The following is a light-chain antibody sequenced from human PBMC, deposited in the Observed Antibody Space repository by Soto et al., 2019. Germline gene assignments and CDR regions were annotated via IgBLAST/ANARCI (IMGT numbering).Light chain of an antibody. CDR2: KAS. J-gene: IGKJ1*01. Sequence: DIQMTQSPSTLSGSVGDRVTITCRASQTISSWLAWYQQKPGKAPKLLLYKASTLKSGVPSRFSGSGSGTEFTLTISSLQPDDFATYYCQQYNSYSEAFGQGTKVDIK. CDR1: QTISSW. CDR3: QQYNSYSEA. V-gene: IGKV1-5*03.